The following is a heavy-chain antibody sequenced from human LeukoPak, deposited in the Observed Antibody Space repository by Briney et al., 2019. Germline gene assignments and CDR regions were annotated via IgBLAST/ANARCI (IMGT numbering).Heavy chain of an antibody. V-gene: IGHV3-74*01. D-gene: IGHD3-10*01. Sequence: GGSLRLSCAASGITSSSYWMHWVRQAPGKGLVWVSRINSDGSSINYADSVKGRFTISRDNAKNTLYLQMNSLRAEDAAVYYCARGRGPYGWFDPWGQGTLVTVSS. CDR3: ARGRGPYGWFDP. CDR2: INSDGSSI. CDR1: GITSSSYW. J-gene: IGHJ5*02.